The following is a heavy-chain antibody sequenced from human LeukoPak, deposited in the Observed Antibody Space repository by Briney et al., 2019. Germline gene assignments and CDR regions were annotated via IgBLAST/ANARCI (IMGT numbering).Heavy chain of an antibody. CDR3: ARAPGGRRAYYMDV. J-gene: IGHJ6*03. D-gene: IGHD3-16*01. CDR1: GRSISSGSWY. Sequence: SETLSRTCTVSGRSISSGSWYWSWIRQPAGKGLEWIGRIYTSGSTNYNPSLKSRVTISVDTSKNQFSLKLSSVTAADTAVYFCARAPGGRRAYYMDVWGKGTTVTISS. CDR2: IYTSGST. V-gene: IGHV4-61*02.